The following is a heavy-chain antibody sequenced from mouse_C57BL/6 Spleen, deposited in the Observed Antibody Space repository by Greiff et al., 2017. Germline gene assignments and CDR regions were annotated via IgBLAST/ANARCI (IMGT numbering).Heavy chain of an antibody. Sequence: QVQLQPSGAELVWPGSSVKVSCKASGYAFTNYLIEWVKQRPGQGLEWIGVFNPGNGGTTYNETFKGKATLTADKSSSTGYMQLSSLTSEDAAVYFCASHYEYDGGCAYWGQGTLVTVSA. D-gene: IGHD2-4*01. CDR2: FNPGNGGT. J-gene: IGHJ3*01. CDR1: GYAFTNYL. CDR3: ASHYEYDGGCAY. V-gene: IGHV1-54*01.